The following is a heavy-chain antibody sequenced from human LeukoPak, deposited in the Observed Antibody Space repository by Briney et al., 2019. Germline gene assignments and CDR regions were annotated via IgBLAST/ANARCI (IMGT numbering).Heavy chain of an antibody. CDR2: IYYSGST. Sequence: PSETLSLTCTVSGGSISRSSYYWGWIRQPPGKGLEWIGSIYYSGSTCYNPSLKSRVTISVDTSKNQFSLKLSSVTAADTAVYYCARSRIIAARRPRAGWFDPWGQGTLVTVSS. CDR1: GGSISRSSYY. D-gene: IGHD6-6*01. V-gene: IGHV4-39*07. J-gene: IGHJ5*02. CDR3: ARSRIIAARRPRAGWFDP.